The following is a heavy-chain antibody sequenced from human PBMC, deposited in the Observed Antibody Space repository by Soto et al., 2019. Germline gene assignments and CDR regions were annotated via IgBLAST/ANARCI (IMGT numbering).Heavy chain of an antibody. V-gene: IGHV3-30*03. J-gene: IGHJ3*02. CDR2: ISYDGSHK. Sequence: PGGSLRLSCAGSGFTFSNYGLHWVRQAPGKGLEWVAVISYDGSHKYYADSVKGRFTISRDNARNILYVRMDSLRDEDTAVYYCARDVDWAFDTWGQGTMVTVSS. CDR3: ARDVDWAFDT. D-gene: IGHD2-21*01. CDR1: GFTFSNYG.